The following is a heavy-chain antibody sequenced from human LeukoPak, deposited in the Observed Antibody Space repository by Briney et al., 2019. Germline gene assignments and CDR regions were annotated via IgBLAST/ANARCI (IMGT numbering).Heavy chain of an antibody. Sequence: SETLSLTCAVYGGSFSGYYWSWIRQPPGKGLEWIGEINHSGSTNYNPSLKSRVTISVDTSKNQFSLKLTSVTAADTAVYYCARDRGRGYDLNELDYWGQGTLVTVSS. J-gene: IGHJ4*02. CDR2: INHSGST. CDR1: GGSFSGYY. D-gene: IGHD5-12*01. CDR3: ARDRGRGYDLNELDY. V-gene: IGHV4-34*01.